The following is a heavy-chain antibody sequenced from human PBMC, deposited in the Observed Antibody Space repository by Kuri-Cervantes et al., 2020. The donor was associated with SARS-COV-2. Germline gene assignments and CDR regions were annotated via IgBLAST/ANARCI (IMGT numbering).Heavy chain of an antibody. Sequence: SETLSLTCTVSGGSISSSSYYWGWIRQPPGKGLEWIGSVYYSGSTYYNPSLKSRVTISVDTSKSQFSLKLTSVTAADAAVYYCARHSWYSSSSYDYWGQGTLVTVSS. V-gene: IGHV4-39*01. D-gene: IGHD6-6*01. J-gene: IGHJ4*02. CDR1: GGSISSSSYY. CDR2: VYYSGST. CDR3: ARHSWYSSSSYDY.